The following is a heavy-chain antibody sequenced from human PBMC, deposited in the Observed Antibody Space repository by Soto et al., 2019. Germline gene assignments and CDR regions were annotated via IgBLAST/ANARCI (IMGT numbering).Heavy chain of an antibody. CDR2: ISYDGSNK. D-gene: IGHD4-17*01. CDR3: ASPRGTVTAGSFDY. J-gene: IGHJ4*02. Sequence: QVQLVESGGGVVQPGRSLRLSCAASGFTFSSYAMHWVRQAPGEGLEWVAVISYDGSNKYYADSVKGRFTISRDNSKNTLYLQMNSLRAEDTAVYYCASPRGTVTAGSFDYWGQGTLVAVSS. V-gene: IGHV3-30-3*01. CDR1: GFTFSSYA.